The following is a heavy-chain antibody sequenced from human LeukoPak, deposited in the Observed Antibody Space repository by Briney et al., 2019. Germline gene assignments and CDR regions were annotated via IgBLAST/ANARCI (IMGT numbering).Heavy chain of an antibody. D-gene: IGHD5-12*01. CDR2: ISSSGSTI. J-gene: IGHJ4*02. V-gene: IGHV3-11*01. CDR1: GFTFSDYY. Sequence: GGSLRLSCAASGFTFSDYYMSWIRQAPGKGLEWVSYISSSGSTIYYADSVKGRFTISRDNAKNSLYLQMNSLRAEDTAVYYCARDSTYSGYDSGGLDYWGKGTLVTVSS. CDR3: ARDSTYSGYDSGGLDY.